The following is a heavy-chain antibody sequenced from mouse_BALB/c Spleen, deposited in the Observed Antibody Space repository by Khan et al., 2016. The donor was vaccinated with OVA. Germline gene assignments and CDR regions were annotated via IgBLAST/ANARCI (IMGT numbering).Heavy chain of an antibody. CDR2: IRYDGSN. D-gene: IGHD1-1*01. J-gene: IGHJ1*01. Sequence: VQLKESGPGLVKPSQSLSLTCSVTGYSITSGYYWNWIRQFPGNKLEWMDYIRYDGSNNYNQSVKNRISITRDTSKNQFFLKLNFVTTEDAATYYCARDYYGTSCYFDVWGAGTTITVSS. CDR1: GYSITSGYY. CDR3: ARDYYGTSCYFDV. V-gene: IGHV3-6*02.